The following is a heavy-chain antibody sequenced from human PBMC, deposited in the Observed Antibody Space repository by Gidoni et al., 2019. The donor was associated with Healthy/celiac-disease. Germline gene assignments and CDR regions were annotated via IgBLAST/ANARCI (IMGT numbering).Heavy chain of an antibody. CDR2: ISSSSSYI. CDR3: ARELLGMATGAFDI. D-gene: IGHD3-16*01. V-gene: IGHV3-21*01. J-gene: IGHJ3*02. Sequence: EVQLVESGGGLVKPGGSLRLSCAASGFTFSSYSMNWVRQAPGKGLEWVSSISSSSSYIYYADSVKGRFTISRDNAKNSLYLQMNSLRAEDTAVYYCARELLGMATGAFDIWGQGTMVTVSS. CDR1: GFTFSSYS.